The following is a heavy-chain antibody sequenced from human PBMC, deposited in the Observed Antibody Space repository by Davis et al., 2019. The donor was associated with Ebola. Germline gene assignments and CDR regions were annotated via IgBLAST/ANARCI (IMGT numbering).Heavy chain of an antibody. V-gene: IGHV1-18*01. CDR3: AREITIFGVVTIDY. CDR2: ISAYNGNT. CDR1: GGTFSSYA. J-gene: IGHJ4*02. Sequence: ASVKVSCKASGGTFSSYAISWVRQAPGQGLEWMGWISAYNGNTNYAQKLQGRVTMTTDTSTSTAYMELRSLRSDDTAVYYCAREITIFGVVTIDYWGQGTLVTVSS. D-gene: IGHD3-3*01.